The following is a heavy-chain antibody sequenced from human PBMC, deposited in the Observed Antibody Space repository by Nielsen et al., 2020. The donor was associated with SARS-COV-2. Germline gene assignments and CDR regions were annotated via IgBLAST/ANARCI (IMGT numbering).Heavy chain of an antibody. D-gene: IGHD2-2*01. CDR2: IGTAGDT. CDR1: GFTFSSYD. CDR3: AREYQLLSEESKSYYYYYYYMDV. V-gene: IGHV3-13*04. Sequence: GGSLRLSCAASGFTFSSYDMHWVRQATGKGLEWVSAIGTAGDTYYPGSVKGRFTISRDNSKNTLYLQMNSLRAEDTAVYYCAREYQLLSEESKSYYYYYYYMDVWGKGTTVTVSS. J-gene: IGHJ6*03.